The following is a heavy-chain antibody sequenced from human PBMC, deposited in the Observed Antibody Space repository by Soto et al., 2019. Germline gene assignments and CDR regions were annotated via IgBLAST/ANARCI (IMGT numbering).Heavy chain of an antibody. J-gene: IGHJ4*02. Sequence: EMQLMESGGGLVQPGGSLRLSCAASGFTFTNYAMAWVRQAPGKEPEWVSSITSSGDTTYNPDSVKGRFTISRDNSRNTVFLQMDSLGAEDTALYYCARDPEGDYGMLFDFWGQGTLVTVSS. V-gene: IGHV3-23*01. CDR1: GFTFTNYA. D-gene: IGHD4-17*01. CDR2: ITSSGDTT. CDR3: ARDPEGDYGMLFDF.